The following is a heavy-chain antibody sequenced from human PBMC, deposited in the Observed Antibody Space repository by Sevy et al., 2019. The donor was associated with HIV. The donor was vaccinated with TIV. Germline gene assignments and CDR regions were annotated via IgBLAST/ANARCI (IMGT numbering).Heavy chain of an antibody. CDR1: GFTFSSYA. CDR2: ISGSGGST. J-gene: IGHJ4*02. Sequence: GGSLRLSCAASGFTFSSYAMSWVRQAPGKGLEWVSAISGSGGSTYYADSVKGRFTISRDNSKNTLYLQMTSLIAEDTAVYYCAKSFYGSGSYYRFDYWGQGTLVTVSS. CDR3: AKSFYGSGSYYRFDY. V-gene: IGHV3-23*01. D-gene: IGHD3-10*01.